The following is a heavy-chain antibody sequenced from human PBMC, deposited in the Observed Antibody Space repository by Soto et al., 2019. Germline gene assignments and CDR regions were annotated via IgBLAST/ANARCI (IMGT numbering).Heavy chain of an antibody. D-gene: IGHD1-26*01. CDR2: ISYTGDT. J-gene: IGHJ5*02. CDR3: ARIVVGATVDL. V-gene: IGHV4-61*01. CDR1: GDSVSSDRYF. Sequence: SETLSLTCSVSGDSVSSDRYFWTWIRQPPGKGLEWIAYISYTGDTNYNPSLKSRVTISVDTSRNQFSLTLTSVTAADTAVYFCARIVVGATVDLWGQGSLVTLSS.